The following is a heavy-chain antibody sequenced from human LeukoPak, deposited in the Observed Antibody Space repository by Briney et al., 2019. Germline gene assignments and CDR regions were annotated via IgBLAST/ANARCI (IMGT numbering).Heavy chain of an antibody. V-gene: IGHV1-18*01. J-gene: IGHJ4*02. D-gene: IGHD3-10*01. CDR1: GYTFTSSG. Sequence: ALVKPSCKASGYTFTSSGISGVRQARGHGLEWMGWISADNGNTNYAQKLQGRVTMTTDTYTSTPNMELRRRRSDDTPVYYCARETMVRGVIGEDYWGQGTLVTVSS. CDR2: ISADNGNT. CDR3: ARETMVRGVIGEDY.